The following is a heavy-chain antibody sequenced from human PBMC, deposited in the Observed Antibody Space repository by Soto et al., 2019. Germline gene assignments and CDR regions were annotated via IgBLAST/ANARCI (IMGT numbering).Heavy chain of an antibody. CDR3: ARDRSDSSRADSFDI. V-gene: IGHV3-53*01. Sequence: XVSLQLSCAVSGFSVSDNYMSWVRQAPGKGLEWVSVIYRGDATHYADSVKGRFTISRDNSKNTVYLQMNSLRAEDTAVYYCARDRSDSSRADSFDIWGQGTMVTVSS. CDR1: GFSVSDNY. D-gene: IGHD6-25*01. J-gene: IGHJ3*02. CDR2: IYRGDAT.